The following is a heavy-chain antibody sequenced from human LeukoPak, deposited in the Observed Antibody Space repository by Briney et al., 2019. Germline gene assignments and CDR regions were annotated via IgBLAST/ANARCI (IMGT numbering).Heavy chain of an antibody. CDR2: INSADNVE. J-gene: IGHJ5*02. Sequence: GGSLRLSCAASGFSLRSSEMNWVRQAPGKGPEWVAHINSADNVEYYTDSVRGRFTMSRDNAKDLLYLQMNSLRDEDTAVYYCARDTVNGPFVISLDLWGQGVLVSVSS. CDR1: GFSLRSSE. D-gene: IGHD2-8*01. CDR3: ARDTVNGPFVISLDL. V-gene: IGHV3-48*03.